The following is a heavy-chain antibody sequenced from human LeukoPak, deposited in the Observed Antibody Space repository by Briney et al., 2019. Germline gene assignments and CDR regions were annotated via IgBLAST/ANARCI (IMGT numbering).Heavy chain of an antibody. CDR1: GFTFSSYA. CDR3: ANTIVVVPAANLS. Sequence: GGSLRLSCAASGFTFSSYAMSWVRQAPGKGLEWVSAISGSGGSTYYADSVKDRFTISRDNSKNTLYLQMNSLRAEDTAVYYCANTIVVVPAANLSWGQGTLVTVSS. J-gene: IGHJ4*02. CDR2: ISGSGGST. D-gene: IGHD2-2*01. V-gene: IGHV3-23*01.